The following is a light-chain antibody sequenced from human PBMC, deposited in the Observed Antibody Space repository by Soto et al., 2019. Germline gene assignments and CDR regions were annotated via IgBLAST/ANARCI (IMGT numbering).Light chain of an antibody. CDR3: QQRSNWPPWP. CDR2: DAS. V-gene: IGKV3-11*01. Sequence: EIVLTQSPATLSLSPGERATLSCRASQSVSSYLAWYQQKPGQAPRLLIYDASNRATGIPARFSGSGSGTDFTLTISSLEPEAFAVYYCQQRSNWPPWPFGQGTKVEIK. CDR1: QSVSSY. J-gene: IGKJ1*01.